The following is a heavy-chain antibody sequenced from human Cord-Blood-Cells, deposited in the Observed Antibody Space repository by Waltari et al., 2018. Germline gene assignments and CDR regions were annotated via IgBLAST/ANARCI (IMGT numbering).Heavy chain of an antibody. D-gene: IGHD3-22*01. V-gene: IGHV4-34*01. CDR1: GGSFSGYS. Sequence: QVQLQQWGAGLLKPSETLSLTCAVYGGSFSGYSWSWIRQPPGKGLEWIGEINHSGSTNYNPSLKSRVTISVDTSKNQFSLKLSSVTAADTAVYYCARGLSYDSSGYYYWGQGTLVTVSS. CDR3: ARGLSYDSSGYYY. CDR2: INHSGST. J-gene: IGHJ4*02.